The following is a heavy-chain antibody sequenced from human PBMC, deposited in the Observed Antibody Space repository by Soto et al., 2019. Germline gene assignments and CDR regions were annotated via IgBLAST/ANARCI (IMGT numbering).Heavy chain of an antibody. CDR2: ISYDGSNK. CDR3: AKEGGDIVVVPAALLYYYYGMDV. V-gene: IGHV3-30*18. Sequence: QVQLVESGGGVVQPGRSLRLSCAASGFTFSSYGMHWVRQAPGKGLEWEAVISYDGSNKYYADSVKGRFTISRDNSKNTLYLQMNSLRAEDTAVYYCAKEGGDIVVVPAALLYYYYGMDVWGQGTTVTVSS. D-gene: IGHD2-2*01. J-gene: IGHJ6*02. CDR1: GFTFSSYG.